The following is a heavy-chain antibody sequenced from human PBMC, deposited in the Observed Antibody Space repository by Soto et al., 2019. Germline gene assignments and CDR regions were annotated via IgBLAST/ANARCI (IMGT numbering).Heavy chain of an antibody. Sequence: QVQLVQSGAEAKKPGASVKVSCKVSGYNLTELAMHWVRQAPGKGLEWMGGFDPEDGETFYAQRFQGIVTMTEDSSTDTAYMELNSLPSEDTAVYYCATTTGYYSKYFDPWGQGTLVTVSS. CDR2: FDPEDGET. CDR3: ATTTGYYSKYFDP. V-gene: IGHV1-24*01. CDR1: GYNLTELA. J-gene: IGHJ5*02. D-gene: IGHD3-9*01.